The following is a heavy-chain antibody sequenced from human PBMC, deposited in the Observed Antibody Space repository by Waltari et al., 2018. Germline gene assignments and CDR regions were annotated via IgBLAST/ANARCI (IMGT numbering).Heavy chain of an antibody. D-gene: IGHD3-3*01. V-gene: IGHV4-34*01. CDR2: INHSGST. CDR1: GGSFSGYS. Sequence: QVQLQQWGAGLLKPSETLSLTCAVYGGSFSGYSWSWIRPPPGKGLEWIGEINHSGSTNYNPALKSRVTISVDTSKNQFSLKLSSVTAADTAVYYCARAPGSGYFKYYYYYYGMDVWGQGTTVTVSS. J-gene: IGHJ6*02. CDR3: ARAPGSGYFKYYYYYYGMDV.